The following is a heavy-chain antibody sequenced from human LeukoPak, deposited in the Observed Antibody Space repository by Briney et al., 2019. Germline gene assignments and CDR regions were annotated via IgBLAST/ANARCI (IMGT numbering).Heavy chain of an antibody. CDR3: AGGGDY. V-gene: IGHV3-48*04. Sequence: GGSLRLSCAASGFTFSTYNMNWVRQAPGKGLEWVSFISSSGDTILYTDSVRGRFTISRDNARNSLYLQMNSLRAEDTAVYYCAGGGDYWGQGTLVTVSS. CDR1: GFTFSTYN. D-gene: IGHD6-25*01. CDR2: ISSSGDTI. J-gene: IGHJ4*02.